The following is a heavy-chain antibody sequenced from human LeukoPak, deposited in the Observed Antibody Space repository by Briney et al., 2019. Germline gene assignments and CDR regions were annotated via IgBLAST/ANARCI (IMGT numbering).Heavy chain of an antibody. CDR1: GFTFSNYE. CDR2: ISRTGTTM. J-gene: IGHJ4*02. V-gene: IGHV3-48*03. CDR3: ARIMTTMTTSDY. D-gene: IGHD4-17*01. Sequence: QPGGSLILSCAASGFTFSNYEMNWVRQAPGKGLEWLSYISRTGTTMYYADSVKGRFTISRDNAKDSLYLQMNSLRAEDTAIYYCARIMTTMTTSDYWGQGTLVTVSS.